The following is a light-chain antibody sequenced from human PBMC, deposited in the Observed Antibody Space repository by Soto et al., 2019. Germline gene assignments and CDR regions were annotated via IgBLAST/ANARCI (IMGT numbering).Light chain of an antibody. J-gene: IGLJ1*01. CDR3: SSYTSSSTFGV. V-gene: IGLV2-14*01. CDR1: SSDVGGYNY. Sequence: QSALTQPASVSGSPGQSITISCTGTSSDVGGYNYVSWYQQHPGKAPKLMIYDVSNRPSGVSNRFSGSKSGNTASLTISGLQAEDEADYYCSSYTSSSTFGVFVTGTKLTVL. CDR2: DVS.